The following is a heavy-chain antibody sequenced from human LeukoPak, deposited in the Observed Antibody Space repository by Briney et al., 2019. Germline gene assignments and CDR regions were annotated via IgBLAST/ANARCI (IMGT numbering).Heavy chain of an antibody. Sequence: ASVKVSCKASGYTFTSYDINWVRQATGQGLEWMGWMNPNSGNTGYAQKFQGRVTMTRNTSISTAYMELSSLRSEDTAVYYCAKGLLFGEFKMGASFDYWGQGTLVTVSS. CDR1: GYTFTSYD. CDR2: MNPNSGNT. D-gene: IGHD3-10*01. V-gene: IGHV1-8*01. CDR3: AKGLLFGEFKMGASFDY. J-gene: IGHJ4*02.